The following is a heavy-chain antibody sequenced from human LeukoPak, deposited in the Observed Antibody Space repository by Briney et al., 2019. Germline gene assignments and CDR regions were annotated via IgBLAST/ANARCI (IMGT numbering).Heavy chain of an antibody. CDR1: GGSISSYY. J-gene: IGHJ5*02. D-gene: IGHD3-3*01. CDR3: ARDLTYYDFWNNWFDP. CDR2: IYTSGST. Sequence: SETLSLTCTVSGGSISSYYWSWIRLPAGKGLEWIGRIYTSGSTNYNPSLKSRVTMSVDTSKNQFSLKLSSVTAADTAVYYCARDLTYYDFWNNWFDPWGQGTLVTVSS. V-gene: IGHV4-4*07.